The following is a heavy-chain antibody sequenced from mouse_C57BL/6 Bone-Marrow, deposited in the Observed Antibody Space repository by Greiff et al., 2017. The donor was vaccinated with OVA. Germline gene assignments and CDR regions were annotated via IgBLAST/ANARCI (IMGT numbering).Heavy chain of an antibody. CDR2: IWSGGST. V-gene: IGHV2-2*01. CDR3: ARNGIYYGNPDY. D-gene: IGHD2-1*01. Sequence: VQLVESGPGLVQPSQSLSITCTVSGFSLNSYGVHWVRQSPGKGLEWLGVIWSGGSTDSYAAFISRLSISKDNSKSQVIFKMNRLQADDTATYDCARNGIYYGNPDYWGQGTTLTVSS. CDR1: GFSLNSYG. J-gene: IGHJ2*01.